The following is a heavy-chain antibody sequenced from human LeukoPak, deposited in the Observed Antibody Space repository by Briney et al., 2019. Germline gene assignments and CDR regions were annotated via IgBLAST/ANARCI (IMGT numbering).Heavy chain of an antibody. CDR1: GFTFSSYA. J-gene: IGHJ5*02. V-gene: IGHV3-64*01. Sequence: GGSLRLSCAASGFTFSSYAMHWVRQAPGKGLEYVSAISSNGGSTYYANSVKGRFTISRDNSKNTLYLQMGSLRAEDMAVYYCARVLRPDYDILTGYIDPWGQGTLVTVSS. D-gene: IGHD3-9*01. CDR3: ARVLRPDYDILTGYIDP. CDR2: ISSNGGST.